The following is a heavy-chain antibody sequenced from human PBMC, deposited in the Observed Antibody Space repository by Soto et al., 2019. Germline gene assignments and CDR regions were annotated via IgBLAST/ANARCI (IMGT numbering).Heavy chain of an antibody. CDR3: TRGYGDYVRDY. V-gene: IGHV3-73*01. D-gene: IGHD4-17*01. CDR2: IRSKSNSYAT. Sequence: EVQLVESGGGLVQPGGSLKLSCAVFGFTFSGSAMHWVRQASGKGLEWVGRIRSKSNSYATAYAASVKGRFTISRDDSKNTAYLQMNSLKTEDTAVYYCTRGYGDYVRDYWGQGTLVTVSS. CDR1: GFTFSGSA. J-gene: IGHJ4*02.